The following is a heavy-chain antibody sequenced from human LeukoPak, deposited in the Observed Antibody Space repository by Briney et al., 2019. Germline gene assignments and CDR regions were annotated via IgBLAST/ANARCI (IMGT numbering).Heavy chain of an antibody. Sequence: SKTLSLTCTVSGGSISSYYWNWIRQPPGKGLEWIGYIYYSGSTSYNPSLRSRVTMSVDTSKNQFSLNLSSVTAADTAVYYCATYRGTRGSYYYWGQGTLVTVSS. CDR1: GGSISSYY. D-gene: IGHD1-1*01. V-gene: IGHV4-59*08. J-gene: IGHJ4*02. CDR3: ATYRGTRGSYYY. CDR2: IYYSGST.